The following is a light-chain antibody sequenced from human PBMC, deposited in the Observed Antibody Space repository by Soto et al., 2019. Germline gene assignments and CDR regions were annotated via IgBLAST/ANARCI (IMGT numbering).Light chain of an antibody. CDR1: SSNIGSNS. J-gene: IGLJ3*02. CDR2: GNN. CDR3: AAWDDTLNGVV. Sequence: QSVLTQPPSASGTPGQRVTISCSGSSSNIGSNSVNWYQKFPATAPTLLLYGNNQRPSGVPDRFSGSKSGTSASLAISGLHSEDEADYYCAAWDDTLNGVVFGGGTKLTVL. V-gene: IGLV1-44*01.